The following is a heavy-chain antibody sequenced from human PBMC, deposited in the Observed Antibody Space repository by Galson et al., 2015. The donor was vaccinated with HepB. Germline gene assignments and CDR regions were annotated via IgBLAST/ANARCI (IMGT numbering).Heavy chain of an antibody. Sequence: QSGAEVKKPGESLKISCKGSGYSFTSYWIGWVRQMPGKGLEWMGIIYPGDSDTRFSPSFQGQVTISADKSISTAYLQWSSLKASDTAMYYCARQRGYGASYSYVPLVNAFDIWGQGTMVTVSS. CDR2: IYPGDSDT. CDR1: GYSFTSYW. V-gene: IGHV5-51*01. D-gene: IGHD5-18*01. J-gene: IGHJ3*02. CDR3: ARQRGYGASYSYVPLVNAFDI.